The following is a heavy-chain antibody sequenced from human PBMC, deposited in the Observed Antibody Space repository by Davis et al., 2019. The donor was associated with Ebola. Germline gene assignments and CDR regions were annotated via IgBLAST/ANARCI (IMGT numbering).Heavy chain of an antibody. Sequence: ASVKVSCKASGYTFTSYAMHWVRQAPGQRLEWMGWIRGYNGHATYAQNLQGRVTMTTDTSTRTAYMELSSLRSEDTAVYYCAREGYSSGWYNDWYFDLWGRGTLVIVSS. CDR2: IRGYNGHA. J-gene: IGHJ2*01. V-gene: IGHV1-3*01. CDR1: GYTFTSYA. D-gene: IGHD6-19*01. CDR3: AREGYSSGWYNDWYFDL.